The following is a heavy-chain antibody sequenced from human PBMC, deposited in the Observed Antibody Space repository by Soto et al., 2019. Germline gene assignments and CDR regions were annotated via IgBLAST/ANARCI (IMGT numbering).Heavy chain of an antibody. Sequence: QHAGSLRICCASSGFTFSSYAMSWVRQAPGKGLEWVSAISGSGGSTYYADSVKGRFTISRDNSKNTLYLQMNSLRAEDTALYYCAKYAAAGTEHRPHYYYYMDVWGKGTTVTVSS. J-gene: IGHJ6*03. D-gene: IGHD6-13*01. CDR2: ISGSGGST. CDR1: GFTFSSYA. V-gene: IGHV3-23*01. CDR3: AKYAAAGTEHRPHYYYYMDV.